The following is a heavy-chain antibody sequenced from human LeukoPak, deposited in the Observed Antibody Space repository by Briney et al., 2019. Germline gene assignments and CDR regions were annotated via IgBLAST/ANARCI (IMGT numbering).Heavy chain of an antibody. CDR2: IYYSGST. CDR3: ARNRYRDAFDI. J-gene: IGHJ3*02. V-gene: IGHV4-39*07. Sequence: SETLSLTCTVSGGSISSSSYYWGWIRQPPGKGLEWIGSIYYSGSTYYNPSLKSRVTISVDTSKNQFSLKLSSVTAADTAVYYCARNRYRDAFDIWGQGTMVTVSS. CDR1: GGSISSSSYY. D-gene: IGHD1-1*01.